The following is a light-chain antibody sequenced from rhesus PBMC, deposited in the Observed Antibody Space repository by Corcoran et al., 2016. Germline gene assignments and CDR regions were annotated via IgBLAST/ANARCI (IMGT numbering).Light chain of an antibody. J-gene: IGLJ1*01. V-gene: IGLV2-13*03. CDR2: EVR. CDR1: SSDIGGYNR. Sequence: QAAPTQSPSVSGSPGPSVTISCTGTSSDIGGYNRVSWYQQYPGKAPKFLIYEVRKRPSGVSDRFSGSKSGNTASLTISGLQAEDEADYYCHSYASSGTYIFGSGTRRTVL. CDR3: HSYASSGTYI.